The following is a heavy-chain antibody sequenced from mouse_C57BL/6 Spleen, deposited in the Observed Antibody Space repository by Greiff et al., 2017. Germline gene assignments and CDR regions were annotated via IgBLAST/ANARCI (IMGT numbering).Heavy chain of an antibody. CDR1: GYSITSGYD. CDR2: ISYSGST. V-gene: IGHV3-1*01. D-gene: IGHD2-3*01. CDR3: ARDDGYYENWYFDV. Sequence: VQLKESGPGMVKPSQSLSLTCTVTGYSITSGYDWHWIRHFPGNKLEWMGYISYSGSTNYNPSLKSRISITHDTSKNHFFLKLNSVTTEDTATYYCARDDGYYENWYFDVWGTGTTVTVSS. J-gene: IGHJ1*03.